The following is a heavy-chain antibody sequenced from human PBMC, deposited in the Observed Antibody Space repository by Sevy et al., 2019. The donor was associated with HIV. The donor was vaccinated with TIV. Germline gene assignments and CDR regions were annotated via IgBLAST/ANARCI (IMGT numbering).Heavy chain of an antibody. D-gene: IGHD6-6*01. J-gene: IGHJ6*02. V-gene: IGHV3-9*01. Sequence: GGSLRLSCAASGFRFCDYAMHWVRQAPGKGLEWVSGISWTSVRLDYADSVKGRFTISRDNAKNSLYLQMNRLRSEDTALYYCAKDNRPATMSNSSYYYYYGTDVWGQGTTVTVSS. CDR2: ISWTSVRL. CDR1: GFRFCDYA. CDR3: AKDNRPATMSNSSYYYYYGTDV.